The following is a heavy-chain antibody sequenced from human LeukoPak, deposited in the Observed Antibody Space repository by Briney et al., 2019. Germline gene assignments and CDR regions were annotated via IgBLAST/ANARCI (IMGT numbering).Heavy chain of an antibody. J-gene: IGHJ4*02. V-gene: IGHV3-21*06. D-gene: IGHD2-15*01. CDR1: GFTFSTYS. CDR3: ARDRCSGGACYSFDF. Sequence: GGSLRLSCAASGFTFSTYSMNRVRQAPGEGLEWVSSISRSSSNIYFTDSGKGRFTISRDNAKNSLYLQVNSLRTEDTAVYYCARDRCSGGACYSFDFWGQGTLVTVSS. CDR2: ISRSSSNI.